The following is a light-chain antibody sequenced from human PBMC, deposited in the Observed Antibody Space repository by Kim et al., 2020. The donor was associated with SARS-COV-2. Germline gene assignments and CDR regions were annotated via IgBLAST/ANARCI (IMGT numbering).Light chain of an antibody. J-gene: IGLJ3*02. CDR2: ADT. V-gene: IGLV1-40*01. Sequence: QSVLTQPPSVSGAPGQRVTISCTGSSSNIGAGYDVHWYQQLPGRAPKLLIFADTRRPSGVPDRLSGSKSGTSASLAITGLQAEDEVDYYCQSYDSRLSGWVFGGGTKLTVL. CDR1: SSNIGAGYD. CDR3: QSYDSRLSGWV.